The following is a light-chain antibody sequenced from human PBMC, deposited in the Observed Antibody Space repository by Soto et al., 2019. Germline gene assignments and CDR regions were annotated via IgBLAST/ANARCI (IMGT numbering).Light chain of an antibody. CDR2: DTS. CDR1: TGAVTSGHY. V-gene: IGLV7-46*01. J-gene: IGLJ2*01. Sequence: QAVVTQEPSVTVSPGGTVTLTCGSSTGAVTSGHYPYWFQQRPGQAPRTLIYDTSNKHSWTPVRFSGSLLGGKAALTLSGAQPEDEAEYYCLLSYSGAHVVFGGGTQLTVL. CDR3: LLSYSGAHVV.